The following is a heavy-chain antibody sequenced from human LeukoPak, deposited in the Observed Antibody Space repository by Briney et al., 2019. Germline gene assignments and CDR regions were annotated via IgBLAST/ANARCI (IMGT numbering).Heavy chain of an antibody. CDR2: IYHSGST. D-gene: IGHD3-22*01. Sequence: SGTLSLTCAVSGGSISSSNWWSWVRQPPGKGLEWIGEIYHSGSTNYNPSLKSRVTISVDKSKNQFSLKLSSVTAADTAVYYCARVSKHLIVVVIRGHWYFDLWGRGTLVTVSS. V-gene: IGHV4-4*02. CDR3: ARVSKHLIVVVIRGHWYFDL. J-gene: IGHJ2*01. CDR1: GGSISSSNW.